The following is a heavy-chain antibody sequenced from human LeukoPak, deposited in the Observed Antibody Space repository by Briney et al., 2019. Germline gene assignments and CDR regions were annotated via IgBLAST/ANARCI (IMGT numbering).Heavy chain of an antibody. D-gene: IGHD3-3*01. CDR1: GFTFSSYA. V-gene: IGHV3-30-3*01. CDR3: ARGGITIFGVATKDY. CDR2: ISYDGSNK. Sequence: GRSLRLSCAASGFTFSSYAMHWVRQAPGKGLEWVAVISYDGSNKYYADSVKGRFTISRDNSKNTLYLQMNSLRAEDTAVYYCARGGITIFGVATKDYWGQGTLVTVSS. J-gene: IGHJ4*02.